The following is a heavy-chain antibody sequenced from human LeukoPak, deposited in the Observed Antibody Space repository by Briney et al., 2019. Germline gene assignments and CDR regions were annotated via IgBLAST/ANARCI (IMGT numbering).Heavy chain of an antibody. D-gene: IGHD3-22*01. V-gene: IGHV4-39*01. CDR2: IYYSGST. Sequence: SETLSLTCTVSGDSISSSRYYWGWIRQPPGKGLEWIGSIYYSGSTYYNTSLKSRVTISVDTSKNQFSLKLSSVIAADTAVYYCARALVVVITGWGQGTLVTVSS. CDR3: ARALVVVITG. J-gene: IGHJ4*02. CDR1: GDSISSSRYY.